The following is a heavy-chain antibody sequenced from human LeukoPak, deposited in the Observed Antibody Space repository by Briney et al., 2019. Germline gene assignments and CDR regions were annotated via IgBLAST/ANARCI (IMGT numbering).Heavy chain of an antibody. CDR3: AREARDAVAAFYFDY. J-gene: IGHJ4*02. CDR2: IKQDGSEQ. D-gene: IGHD6-19*01. CDR1: GFTFNSYW. Sequence: PGGSLRLSCAASGFTFNSYWMTWVRQAPGRGLEWLANIKQDGSEQYYVDSVKGRFTISRDNSKNTLYLQMNSLRAEDTAVYYCAREARDAVAAFYFDYWGQGTLVTVSS. V-gene: IGHV3-7*01.